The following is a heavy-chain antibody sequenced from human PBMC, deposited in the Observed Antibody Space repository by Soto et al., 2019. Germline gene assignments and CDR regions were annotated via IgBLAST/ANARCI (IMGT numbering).Heavy chain of an antibody. Sequence: KPSETLSLTCTVSGGSVSSGSYYWSWIRQPPGKGLEWIGYIYYSGSTNYNPSLKSRVTISVDTSKNQFSLKLSSVTAADTAVYYCARGTIIPIVATVYNWFDPWGQGTLVTVSS. CDR2: IYYSGST. J-gene: IGHJ5*02. CDR1: GGSVSSGSYY. V-gene: IGHV4-61*01. D-gene: IGHD5-12*01. CDR3: ARGTIIPIVATVYNWFDP.